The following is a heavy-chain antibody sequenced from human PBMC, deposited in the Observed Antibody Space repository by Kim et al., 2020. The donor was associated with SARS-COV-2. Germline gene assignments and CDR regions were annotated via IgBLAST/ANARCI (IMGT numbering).Heavy chain of an antibody. CDR2: TRNKANSYTT. CDR1: GFTFSDHY. J-gene: IGHJ6*02. V-gene: IGHV3-72*01. Sequence: GGSLRLSCAASGFTFSDHYMDWVRQAPGKGLEWVGRTRNKANSYTTEYAASVKGRFTISRDDSKNSLYLQMNSLKTEDTAVYYCARGQVDIVGATYYYYYGMDVWGQGTTVTVSS. D-gene: IGHD1-26*01. CDR3: ARGQVDIVGATYYYYYGMDV.